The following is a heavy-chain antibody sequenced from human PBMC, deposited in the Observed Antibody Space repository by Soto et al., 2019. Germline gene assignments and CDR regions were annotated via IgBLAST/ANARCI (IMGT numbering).Heavy chain of an antibody. Sequence: PGGSLRLSCAASGFTFSSYSMNWVRQAPGKGLEWVSYISSSSSAIYYADSVKGRFTISRDNAKNSLYLQMNSLRDEDTAVYCCARENYGDYLNWFDPWGQGTLVTVSS. J-gene: IGHJ5*02. D-gene: IGHD4-17*01. CDR1: GFTFSSYS. CDR3: ARENYGDYLNWFDP. CDR2: ISSSSSAI. V-gene: IGHV3-48*02.